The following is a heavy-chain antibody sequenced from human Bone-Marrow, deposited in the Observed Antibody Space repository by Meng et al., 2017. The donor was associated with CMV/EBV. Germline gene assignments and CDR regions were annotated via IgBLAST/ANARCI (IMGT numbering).Heavy chain of an antibody. Sequence: ASVKVSCKASGGTFSSYAIRWVRQAPGQGLEWMGRITPNSGGTNSAQKFQGRVTMTRDTSISTAYMELSRLRSDDTAVYYCARAIVREIILSGWDSWGQGTLVTVSS. CDR3: ARAIVREIILSGWDS. D-gene: IGHD3-10*01. J-gene: IGHJ4*02. V-gene: IGHV1-2*06. CDR1: GGTFSSYA. CDR2: ITPNSGGT.